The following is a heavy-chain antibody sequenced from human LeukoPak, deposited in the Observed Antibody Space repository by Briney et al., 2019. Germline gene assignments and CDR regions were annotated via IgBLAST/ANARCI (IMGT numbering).Heavy chain of an antibody. CDR2: IYYSGSN. J-gene: IGHJ3*02. CDR1: GGFINSYY. D-gene: IGHD6-19*01. Sequence: PSETLSLTCTVSGGFINSYYWSWIRQPPGKGLEWIGYIYYSGSNNYNPSLKSRVTISVDTSKNQFTLRLSSVSAADTAVYYCARARYSRAWYAFDIWGQGTMVTVSS. V-gene: IGHV4-59*01. CDR3: ARARYSRAWYAFDI.